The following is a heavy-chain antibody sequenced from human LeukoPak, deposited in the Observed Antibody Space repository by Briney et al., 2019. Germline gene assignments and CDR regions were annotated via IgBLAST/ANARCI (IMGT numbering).Heavy chain of an antibody. CDR2: ISGSGGST. V-gene: IGHV3-23*01. J-gene: IGHJ5*02. D-gene: IGHD3-10*01. CDR1: GFTFSSYA. CDR3: AKVGHRITMVRGVTAYNWFDP. Sequence: GGSLRLSCAASGFTFSSYAMSWVRQAPGKGLEWVSAISGSGGSTYYADSVKGRFTISRDNSKNTLYLQMNSLRAEDMAVYYCAKVGHRITMVRGVTAYNWFDPWGQGTLVTVSS.